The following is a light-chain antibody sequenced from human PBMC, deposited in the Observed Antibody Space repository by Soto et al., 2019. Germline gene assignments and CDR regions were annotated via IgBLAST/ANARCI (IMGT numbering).Light chain of an antibody. J-gene: IGLJ1*01. CDR3: SSYSSINTRLYV. V-gene: IGLV2-14*01. Sequence: QSALTQPASVSGSPGQSITISCTGTSSDVGGYDYVSWYQHHPVKAPKLMIYEVSNRPSGVSNRFSASKSGNTASLTISALQTEDEADYYCSSYSSINTRLYVFGTGTKVTVL. CDR1: SSDVGGYDY. CDR2: EVS.